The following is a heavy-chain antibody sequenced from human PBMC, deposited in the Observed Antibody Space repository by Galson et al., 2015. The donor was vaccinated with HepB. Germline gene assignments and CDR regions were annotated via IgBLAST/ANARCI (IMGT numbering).Heavy chain of an antibody. J-gene: IGHJ4*02. Sequence: SLRLSCAASGFTFSHYHMNWVRQAPGKGLEWVSSISSSSTYIYYADSVKGRFTISRDNAKNSLYLQTNSLRAEDTAVYYCARDAPLGTPFDYWGQGTLVTVSS. CDR1: GFTFSHYH. CDR3: ARDAPLGTPFDY. V-gene: IGHV3-21*01. CDR2: ISSSSTYI. D-gene: IGHD7-27*01.